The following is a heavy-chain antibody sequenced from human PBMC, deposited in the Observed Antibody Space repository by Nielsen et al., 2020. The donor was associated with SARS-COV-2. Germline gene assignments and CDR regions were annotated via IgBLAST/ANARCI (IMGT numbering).Heavy chain of an antibody. CDR2: IKPDGSEK. J-gene: IGHJ4*02. CDR3: SRDLHDY. Sequence: GVLKISCAASGFTFSSLWMSWVRQVPGKGLEWVADIKPDGSEKQYVDSVRGRFTISRDVTENSLYLQMNNLRAEDTAMYYCSRDLHDYWGQGTLVTVSS. CDR1: GFTFSSLW. V-gene: IGHV3-7*03.